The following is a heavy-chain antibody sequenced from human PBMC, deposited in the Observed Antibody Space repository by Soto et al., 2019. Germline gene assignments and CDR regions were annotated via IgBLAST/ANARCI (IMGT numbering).Heavy chain of an antibody. Sequence: QMQLQESGPGLVKPSETLSLICTVSGGSISSSSYYWGWIRQPPGKGLEWIGSIYYSGSTYHNPSLKGRVTISVDTSKNQFSLKLSSVTAADTAVYYCASAYGSGTYDYWGQGTLVTVSS. V-gene: IGHV4-39*01. CDR1: GGSISSSSYY. J-gene: IGHJ4*02. CDR3: ASAYGSGTYDY. D-gene: IGHD3-10*01. CDR2: IYYSGST.